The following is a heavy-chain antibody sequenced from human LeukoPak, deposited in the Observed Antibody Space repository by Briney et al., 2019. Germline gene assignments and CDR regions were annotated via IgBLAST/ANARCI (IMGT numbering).Heavy chain of an antibody. CDR2: ISYDGSNK. Sequence: PGRSLRLSCAASGFTFSSYGMHWVRQAPGKGLEWVAVISYDGSNKYYADSVKGRFTISRDNSKNTLYLQMNSLRAEDTAVYYCAKVGVMVPAAFFDYWGQGTLVTVSS. D-gene: IGHD2-2*01. V-gene: IGHV3-30*18. CDR3: AKVGVMVPAAFFDY. CDR1: GFTFSSYG. J-gene: IGHJ4*02.